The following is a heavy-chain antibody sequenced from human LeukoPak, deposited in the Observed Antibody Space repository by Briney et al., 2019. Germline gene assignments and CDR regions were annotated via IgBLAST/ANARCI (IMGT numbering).Heavy chain of an antibody. CDR1: GFTFSSYA. V-gene: IGHV3-30*04. Sequence: GGSLRLSCAASGFTFSSYAMHWVRQAPGKGLEWVAVISYDGSNKYYADSVKGRFTISRDNSKNTLYLQMNSLRAEDTAVYYCARDAVMDVWGQGTTVTVSS. CDR2: ISYDGSNK. J-gene: IGHJ6*02. CDR3: ARDAVMDV.